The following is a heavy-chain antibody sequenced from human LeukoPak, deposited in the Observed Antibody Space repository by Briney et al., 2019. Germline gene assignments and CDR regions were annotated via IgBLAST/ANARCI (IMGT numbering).Heavy chain of an antibody. CDR3: ARSRSQQQLYPNPREVGYYYYYYGMDV. Sequence: GGSLRLSCAASGFTFSSYAMHWVRQAPGKGLEYVSAISSNGGSTYYANSVKGRFTISRDNSKNTLYLQMGSLRAEDMAVYYCARSRSQQQLYPNPREVGYYYYYYGMDVWGQGTTVTVSS. V-gene: IGHV3-64*01. CDR2: ISSNGGST. D-gene: IGHD6-13*01. CDR1: GFTFSSYA. J-gene: IGHJ6*02.